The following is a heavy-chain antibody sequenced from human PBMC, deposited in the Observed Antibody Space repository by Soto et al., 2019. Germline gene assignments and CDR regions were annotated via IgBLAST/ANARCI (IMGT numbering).Heavy chain of an antibody. CDR2: ISGSGGST. Sequence: GGSLRLSCAASGFTFSSYAMSWVRQAPGKGLEWVSAISGSGGSTYYADSVKGRFTISRDNSKNTLYLQMNSLRAEDAAVYYCANGGGGHSSSFHGHWYYFDYWGQGTLVTVSS. V-gene: IGHV3-23*01. CDR1: GFTFSSYA. J-gene: IGHJ4*02. CDR3: ANGGGGHSSSFHGHWYYFDY. D-gene: IGHD6-6*01.